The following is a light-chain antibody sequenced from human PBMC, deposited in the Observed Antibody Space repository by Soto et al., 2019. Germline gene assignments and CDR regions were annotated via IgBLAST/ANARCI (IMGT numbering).Light chain of an antibody. J-gene: IGLJ2*01. V-gene: IGLV2-14*01. CDR2: DVN. CDR3: SSYTSSSTHVV. Sequence: SALTQPASVSGSPGQSITISCTGTSSDVGGYNYVSWYQQHPDKAPKLMIYDVNNRPSGISNRFSGSKSGNTASLTISGLQAEDEADYYCSSYTSSSTHVVFGGGTKVTVL. CDR1: SSDVGGYNY.